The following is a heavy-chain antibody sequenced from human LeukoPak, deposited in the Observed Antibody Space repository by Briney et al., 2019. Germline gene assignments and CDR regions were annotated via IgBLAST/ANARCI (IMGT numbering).Heavy chain of an antibody. D-gene: IGHD3-9*01. CDR3: ARGIRSIRYFDWLPLYYFDY. CDR2: ISAYNGNT. V-gene: IGHV1-18*01. CDR1: GYTFTSYG. J-gene: IGHJ4*02. Sequence: ASVKVSCKASGYTFTSYGISWVRQAPGQGLEWMGWISAYNGNTNYAQKLQGRVTMTTDTSTSTAYMELRSLRSDDTAVYYCARGIRSIRYFDWLPLYYFDYWGQGTLVTVSS.